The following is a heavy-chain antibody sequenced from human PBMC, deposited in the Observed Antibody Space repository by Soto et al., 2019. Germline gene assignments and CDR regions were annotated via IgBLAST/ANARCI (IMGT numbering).Heavy chain of an antibody. J-gene: IGHJ4*02. D-gene: IGHD1-26*01. CDR3: VKDMKWGGITTIHYFDS. Sequence: PGGSLRLSCAASGFTIDDYAMHWVRQVPGKGLEWVSGISSNSDTIDYADSVKGRFTISRDNAKNSLFLQMNTLRPEDTALYYCVKDMKWGGITTIHYFDSWGQGTLVTVSS. V-gene: IGHV3-9*01. CDR1: GFTIDDYA. CDR2: ISSNSDTI.